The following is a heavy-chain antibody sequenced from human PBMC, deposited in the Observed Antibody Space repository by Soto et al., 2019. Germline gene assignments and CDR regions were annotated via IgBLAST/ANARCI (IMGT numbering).Heavy chain of an antibody. CDR1: GFTFNNYN. V-gene: IGHV3-30-3*01. CDR2: ISFDGTTD. CDR3: ARDNRDCSSFNCYNPGRVFGLDV. Sequence: GGSLRLCCAASGFTFNNYNLHWVRQAPGNSLESVAVISFDGTTDYYADSVKGRFTVSRDNSKNTLSLQMDSLRPEDTAVYYCARDNRDCSSFNCYNPGRVFGLDVWGQGTTVTVSS. D-gene: IGHD2-2*02. J-gene: IGHJ6*02.